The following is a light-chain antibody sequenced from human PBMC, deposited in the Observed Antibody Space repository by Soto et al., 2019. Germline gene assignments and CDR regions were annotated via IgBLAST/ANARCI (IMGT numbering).Light chain of an antibody. CDR2: DAS. V-gene: IGKV1-5*01. CDR1: QTITTW. J-gene: IGKJ1*01. Sequence: DILVTQSPPTLSASVGDRGTITCRASQTITTWMAWYQQKPGKAPKLLVYDASTLQSGVATRFSGSGSGTEFTLIISGLQPEDSATYYCQQYTNTNNPWMFGQGTKVDIK. CDR3: QQYTNTNNPWM.